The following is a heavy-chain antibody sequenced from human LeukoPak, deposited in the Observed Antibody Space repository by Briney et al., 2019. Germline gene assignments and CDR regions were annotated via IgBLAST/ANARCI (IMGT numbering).Heavy chain of an antibody. V-gene: IGHV3-23*01. Sequence: GGSLRLSCVASGFNFSSYAMSWVRQAPGKGLEWVSAISGSGGSTYYADSVKGRFTISRDNSKNTLYLQMNSLRAEDTAVYYCAKSRSGWYEIDYWGQGTLVTVSS. D-gene: IGHD6-19*01. CDR2: ISGSGGST. J-gene: IGHJ4*02. CDR1: GFNFSSYA. CDR3: AKSRSGWYEIDY.